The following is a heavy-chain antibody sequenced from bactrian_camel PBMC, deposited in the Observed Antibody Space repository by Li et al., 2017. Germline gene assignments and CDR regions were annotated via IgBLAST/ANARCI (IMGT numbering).Heavy chain of an antibody. CDR3: AACDPDRSQPTVAGPPGLYKF. V-gene: IGHV3S1*01. CDR1: GYNVNSDC. Sequence: HVQLVESGGGSAQAGGSLRLSCTYSGYNVNSDCMTWVRQAPGKGLEWVSRINKAGDISDYADSVKGRFAVSRDNTKNTLYLETMNMKPEDTAIYYCAACDPDRSQPTVAGPPGLYKFWGQGTQVTVS. J-gene: IGHJ4*01. D-gene: IGHD6*01. CDR2: INKAGDIS.